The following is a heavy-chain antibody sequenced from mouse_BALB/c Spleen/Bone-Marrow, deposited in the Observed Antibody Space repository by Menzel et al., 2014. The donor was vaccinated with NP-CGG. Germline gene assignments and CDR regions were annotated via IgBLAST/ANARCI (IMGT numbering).Heavy chain of an antibody. CDR3: ARDFGYGNDFVY. CDR2: SRNKAKDYTT. CDR1: GFTFSDFY. Sequence: EVKLVESGGGLVQPGGSLRLSCATSGFTFSDFYMEWVRQPPGKRLEWIAASRNKAKDYTTEYSASVHGRFIVSRANSQSILYLQMNALRAEDTYIYYWARDFGYGNDFVYWGQGTLVTVSA. V-gene: IGHV7-1*02. D-gene: IGHD2-10*02. J-gene: IGHJ3*01.